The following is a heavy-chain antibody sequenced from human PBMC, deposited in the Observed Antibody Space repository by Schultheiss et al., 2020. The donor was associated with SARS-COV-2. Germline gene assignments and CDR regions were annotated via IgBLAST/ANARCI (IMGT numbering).Heavy chain of an antibody. J-gene: IGHJ4*02. Sequence: GGSLRLSCAASGFTFDDYAMHWVRQAPGKGLEWVSGISWNSGSIGYADSVKGRFTISRDNAKNSLYLQMNSLRAEDTALYYCAKDVYGSGSYYGYFDYWGQGTLVTVSS. V-gene: IGHV3-9*01. D-gene: IGHD3-10*01. CDR2: ISWNSGSI. CDR1: GFTFDDYA. CDR3: AKDVYGSGSYYGYFDY.